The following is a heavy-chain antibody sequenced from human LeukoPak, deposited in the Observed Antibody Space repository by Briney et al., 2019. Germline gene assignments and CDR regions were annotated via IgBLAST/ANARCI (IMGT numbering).Heavy chain of an antibody. J-gene: IGHJ4*02. CDR1: GFTFSSYA. Sequence: GGSLRLSCAASGFTFSSYAMHWVRQAPGKGLEWVSAISGSGGSTYYADSVKGRFTISRDNSKNTLYLQMNSLRAEDTAVYYCAKSRSGSSNWALRIFDNWGQGTLVSVSS. CDR2: ISGSGGST. V-gene: IGHV3-23*01. CDR3: AKSRSGSSNWALRIFDN. D-gene: IGHD6-13*01.